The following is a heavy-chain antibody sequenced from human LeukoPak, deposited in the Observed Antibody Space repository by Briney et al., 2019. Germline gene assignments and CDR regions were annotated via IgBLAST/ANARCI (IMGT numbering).Heavy chain of an antibody. J-gene: IGHJ4*02. Sequence: ASVKVSCKASGYTFTGYYMHWVRQAPGQGREWMGWINPNSGGTNYAQKFQGRGTMTRDTSISTAYMELSRLRSDDTAVYYCARDLRYSGSYVEDYWGQGTLVTVSS. CDR1: GYTFTGYY. V-gene: IGHV1-2*02. CDR3: ARDLRYSGSYVEDY. CDR2: INPNSGGT. D-gene: IGHD1-26*01.